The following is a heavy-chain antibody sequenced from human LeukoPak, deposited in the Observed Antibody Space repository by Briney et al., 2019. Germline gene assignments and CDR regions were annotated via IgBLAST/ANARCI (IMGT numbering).Heavy chain of an antibody. V-gene: IGHV4-34*01. J-gene: IGHJ4*02. CDR3: ARGSIYYGSGWADY. Sequence: SETLSLTCAVYGGSFSGYYWSWIRQPPGKGLEWIGEINHSGSTNYNPSLKSRVTISVDTSKNQFSLKLSSVTAADTAVYYCARGSIYYGSGWADYWGQGTLVTVSS. D-gene: IGHD3-10*01. CDR1: GGSFSGYY. CDR2: INHSGST.